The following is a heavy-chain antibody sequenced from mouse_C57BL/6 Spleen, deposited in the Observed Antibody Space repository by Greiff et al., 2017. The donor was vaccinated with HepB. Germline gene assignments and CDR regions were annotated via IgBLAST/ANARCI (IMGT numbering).Heavy chain of an antibody. CDR1: GFTFSDYG. V-gene: IGHV5-17*01. Sequence: EVQLVESGGGLVKPGGSLKLSCAASGFTFSDYGMHWVRQAPEKGLEWVAYISSGSSTIYYADTVKGRFTISRDNAKNTLFLQMTSLRSEDTAMYYCAKDYYYGSGTYWGQGTLVTVSA. D-gene: IGHD1-1*01. CDR3: AKDYYYGSGTY. J-gene: IGHJ3*01. CDR2: ISSGSSTI.